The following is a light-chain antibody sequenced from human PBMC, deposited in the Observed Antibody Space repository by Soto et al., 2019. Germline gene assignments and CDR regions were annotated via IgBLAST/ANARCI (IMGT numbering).Light chain of an antibody. V-gene: IGLV2-14*01. CDR1: SSDVCAYNY. CDR3: SSFASSSPLVL. Sequence: QSALTQPASVSGSPGQSIIISCTGTSSDVCAYNYVSWYQQHPGKAPKLMIYEVTNRPSGVSNRSSGSKSGNTASLTISGLQAEDDADYYCSSFASSSPLVLFGGGTKLTVL. J-gene: IGLJ2*01. CDR2: EVT.